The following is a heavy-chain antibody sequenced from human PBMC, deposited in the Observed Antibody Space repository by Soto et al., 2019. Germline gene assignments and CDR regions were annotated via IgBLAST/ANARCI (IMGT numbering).Heavy chain of an antibody. CDR1: GFILSNFW. CDR3: ARPPHGMDV. V-gene: IGHV3-7*03. CDR2: IKQDGSEQ. Sequence: GGSLRLSCAASGFILSNFWMTWVRQAPGKGLEWVASIKQDGSEQYYVDSVKGRFTISRDNAKNTLYLQMNSLRVEGTAVYYCARPPHGMDVWGRGTTVTVSS. J-gene: IGHJ6*02.